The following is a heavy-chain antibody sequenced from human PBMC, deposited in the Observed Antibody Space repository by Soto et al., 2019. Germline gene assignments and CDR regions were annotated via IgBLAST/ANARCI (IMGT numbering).Heavy chain of an antibody. D-gene: IGHD3-3*01. CDR3: AKDGGYYDFWSGYYDPYYYGMDV. Sequence: GGSLRLSCAASGFTFSSYGMHWVRQAPGKGLEWVAVISYDGSNKYYADSVKGRFTISRDNSKNTLYLQMNSLRAEDTAVYYCAKDGGYYDFWSGYYDPYYYGMDVWGQGTTVTVSS. J-gene: IGHJ6*02. V-gene: IGHV3-30*18. CDR2: ISYDGSNK. CDR1: GFTFSSYG.